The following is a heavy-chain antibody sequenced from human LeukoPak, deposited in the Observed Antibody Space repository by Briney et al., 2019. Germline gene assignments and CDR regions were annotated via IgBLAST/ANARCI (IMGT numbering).Heavy chain of an antibody. D-gene: IGHD2-15*01. Sequence: GGSLRLSCAASGFIFNDYGMNWVRQAPGKGLEWVGRIKANPADGTTAYGAPVKGRFTISRDDSQSMLYLQMDSLRTEDTAVYFCAWIDCSGGTCYFASWGRGTLVTVSS. CDR2: IKANPADGTT. CDR3: AWIDCSGGTCYFAS. V-gene: IGHV3-15*01. J-gene: IGHJ4*02. CDR1: GFIFNDYG.